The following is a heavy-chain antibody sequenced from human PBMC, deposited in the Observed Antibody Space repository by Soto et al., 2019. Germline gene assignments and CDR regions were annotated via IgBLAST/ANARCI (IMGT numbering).Heavy chain of an antibody. CDR3: ARNFRGSSGYKYYFDY. CDR2: IYYSGST. D-gene: IGHD3-22*01. CDR1: GGSISSSSYY. J-gene: IGHJ4*02. V-gene: IGHV4-39*01. Sequence: KTSETLSLTCTVSGGSISSSSYYWGWIRQPPGKGLEWIGSIYYSGSTYYNPSLKSRVTISVDTSKNQFSLKLSSVTAADTAVYYCARNFRGSSGYKYYFDYWGQGTLVTVSS.